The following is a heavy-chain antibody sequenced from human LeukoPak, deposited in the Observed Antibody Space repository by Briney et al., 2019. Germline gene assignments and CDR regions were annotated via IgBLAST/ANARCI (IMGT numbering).Heavy chain of an antibody. CDR2: ITGSGGST. J-gene: IGHJ4*02. CDR1: GFTFSSYA. V-gene: IGHV3-23*01. CDR3: ANVWATIAAVGY. D-gene: IGHD6-25*01. Sequence: GGSLRLSCAASGFTFSSYAMSWVRQAPGKGLEWVSAITGSGGSTYYADSVKGRFIISRDNSKNTLFLQMNSLRAEETAVCYCANVWATIAAVGYWGQGTLVTVSS.